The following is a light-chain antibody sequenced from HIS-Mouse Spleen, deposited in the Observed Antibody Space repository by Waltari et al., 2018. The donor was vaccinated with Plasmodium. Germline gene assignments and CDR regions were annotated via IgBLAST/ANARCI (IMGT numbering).Light chain of an antibody. CDR3: SSYAGSNNLL. CDR1: SSDVGGYNY. CDR2: EVS. Sequence: QSALTQPPSASGSPGQSVTISCTGTSSDVGGYNYVSWYQQHPGKAPKLMIYEVSKRPSGGPGRFSGSKAGNTASLTVSGLQAEDEADYYCSSYAGSNNLLFGGGTKLTVL. J-gene: IGLJ2*01. V-gene: IGLV2-8*01.